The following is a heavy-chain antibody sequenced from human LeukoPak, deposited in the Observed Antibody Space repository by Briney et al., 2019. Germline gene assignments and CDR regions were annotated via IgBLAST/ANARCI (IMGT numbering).Heavy chain of an antibody. CDR1: GFTFSTYS. CDR2: IESGGENT. V-gene: IGHV3-23*01. CDR3: AILSWDGRGSFY. Sequence: GGSLRLSCAASGFTFSTYSMGWVRQAPGKGLEWVSAIESGGENTYYADSVRGRFTISRDNSRGTLSLQMNSLRAEDTAVYFCAILSWDGRGSFYWGQGTLVTVSS. D-gene: IGHD2/OR15-2a*01. J-gene: IGHJ4*02.